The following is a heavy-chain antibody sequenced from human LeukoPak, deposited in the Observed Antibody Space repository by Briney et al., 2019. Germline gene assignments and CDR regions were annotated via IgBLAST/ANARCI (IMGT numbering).Heavy chain of an antibody. J-gene: IGHJ3*01. CDR1: GGSITSYH. Sequence: QPSETLSLTCTVSGGSITSYHWGCIRQPPGMGLELMGCIHYSGGTNYNPSLRSRLTISIDSSKNQFSLTLNSATAADTAVYYCARLGTTFDAFDLWGQGTMITVSS. D-gene: IGHD1-7*01. V-gene: IGHV4-59*13. CDR3: ARLGTTFDAFDL. CDR2: IHYSGGT.